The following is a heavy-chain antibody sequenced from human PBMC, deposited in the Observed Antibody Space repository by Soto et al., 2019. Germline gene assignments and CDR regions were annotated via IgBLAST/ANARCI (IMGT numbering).Heavy chain of an antibody. CDR1: GYTFANYY. CDR3: ARDLPTSTRASDY. CDR2: INPRGGSA. J-gene: IGHJ4*02. Sequence: GASVKVSCKASGYTFANYYIHWVRQAPGQGLEWMGIINPRGGSASYAQKFQGRVTMTGDMSTNTVYMELSSLRSEDTAVYYCARDLPTSTRASDYWGQGTLVTVSS. D-gene: IGHD3-10*01. V-gene: IGHV1-46*01.